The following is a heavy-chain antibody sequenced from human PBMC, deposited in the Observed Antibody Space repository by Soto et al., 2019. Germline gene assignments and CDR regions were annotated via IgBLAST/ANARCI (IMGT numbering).Heavy chain of an antibody. CDR3: ARADFGVVPAATYIDH. D-gene: IGHD6-25*01. Sequence: QVQLVQSGAEVKKPGASVKVSCKASGYTFTSFVISWVRQAPGQGLEWMGWISASNGDTNSAQKFQGRLTMATDTSTNTAYMELRSLSSDDTAVYSCARADFGVVPAATYIDHWGQGTRVSVSS. V-gene: IGHV1-18*01. CDR1: GYTFTSFV. J-gene: IGHJ4*02. CDR2: ISASNGDT.